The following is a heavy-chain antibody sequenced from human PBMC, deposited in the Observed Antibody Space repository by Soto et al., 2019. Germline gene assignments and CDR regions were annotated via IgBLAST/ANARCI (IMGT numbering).Heavy chain of an antibody. V-gene: IGHV3-23*01. CDR1: GFTFSNYA. J-gene: IGHJ4*02. D-gene: IGHD1-26*01. CDR3: AKGRGSYPSDY. CDR2: ISGSGGST. Sequence: GGSLGLSCAASGFTFSNYAMSWVRQAPGRGLEWVSAISGSGGSTYFADSVKGRFTISRDNSKNTLYLQMSSLRAEDTAVYYCAKGRGSYPSDYRGQGPLLTVSS.